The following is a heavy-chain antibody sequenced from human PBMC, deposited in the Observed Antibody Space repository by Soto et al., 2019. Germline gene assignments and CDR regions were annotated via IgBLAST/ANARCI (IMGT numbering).Heavy chain of an antibody. CDR2: IYYSGST. CDR3: ARRWGTTFAF. CDR1: GGSISSYY. Sequence: QVQLQESGPGLVKPSETLSLTCTVSGGSISSYYWSWIRQPPGKGLEWIGYIYYSGSTDYDPSLKSRVTISVDTSTTQFSLKLRSVTAADTAVYYCARRWGTTFAFWGQGTLVTVSS. D-gene: IGHD7-27*01. V-gene: IGHV4-59*01. J-gene: IGHJ4*02.